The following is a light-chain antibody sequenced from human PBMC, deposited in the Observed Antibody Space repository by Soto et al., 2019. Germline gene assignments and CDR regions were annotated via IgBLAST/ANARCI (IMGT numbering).Light chain of an antibody. J-gene: IGLJ1*01. V-gene: IGLV2-14*01. Sequence: QSVLTQPASVSGSPEQSITISCTGTSSDVGGYNYVSWYQQHPGKAPKLMIYEVSNRPSGVSNRFSGSKSGNTASLTISGLQAEDEADYYCSSYTSSSTPCVFGTGTKVTVL. CDR1: SSDVGGYNY. CDR2: EVS. CDR3: SSYTSSSTPCV.